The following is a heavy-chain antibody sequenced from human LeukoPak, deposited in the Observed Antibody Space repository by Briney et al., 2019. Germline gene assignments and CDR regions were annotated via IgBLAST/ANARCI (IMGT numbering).Heavy chain of an antibody. D-gene: IGHD3-10*01. CDR2: IRSKIHGVTP. CDR1: GFTFGDYT. Sequence: PGGSLRLSCRGSGFTFGDYTVSWVRQAPGKGLEWVGFIRSKIHGVTPAFADSVRGSFPISRDDYKSTSFLQMNSLKIEDTAVYYCTRRVRGVPDAFDIWGHGALVTVSS. CDR3: TRRVRGVPDAFDI. V-gene: IGHV3-49*04. J-gene: IGHJ3*02.